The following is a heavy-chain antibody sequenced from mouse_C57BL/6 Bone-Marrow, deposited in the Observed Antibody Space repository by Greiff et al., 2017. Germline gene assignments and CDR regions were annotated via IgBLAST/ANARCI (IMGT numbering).Heavy chain of an antibody. J-gene: IGHJ4*01. V-gene: IGHV1-82*01. CDR3: ARWRLRRAYYAMDY. D-gene: IGHD2-2*01. CDR1: GYAFSSSW. CDR2: IYPGDGDT. Sequence: LQESGPELVKPGASVKISCKASGYAFSSSWMNWVKQRPGKGLEWIGRIYPGDGDTNYNGKFKGKATLTADKSSSTAYMQLSSLTSEDSAVYFCARWRLRRAYYAMDYWGQGTSVTVSS.